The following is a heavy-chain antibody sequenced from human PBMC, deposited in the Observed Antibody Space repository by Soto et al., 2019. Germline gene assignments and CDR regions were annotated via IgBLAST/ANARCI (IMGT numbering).Heavy chain of an antibody. Sequence: DVQLVESGGGLVQPGGSLRLSCAASGFTFSSYAMSWVRQAPGKGLEWVSAISGSGGSTYYADSVKGRFTISRDNSKNTLYLQMNSLRAEDTAVYYCAKDLTVTTSYYYYGMDVWGQGTTVTVSS. J-gene: IGHJ6*02. CDR1: GFTFSSYA. V-gene: IGHV3-23*04. CDR3: AKDLTVTTSYYYYGMDV. D-gene: IGHD4-4*01. CDR2: ISGSGGST.